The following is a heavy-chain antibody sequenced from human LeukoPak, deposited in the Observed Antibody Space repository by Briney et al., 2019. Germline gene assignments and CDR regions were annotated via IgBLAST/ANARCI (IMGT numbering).Heavy chain of an antibody. J-gene: IGHJ3*01. CDR2: ISGSGGST. CDR1: GFTFSSYA. CDR3: ARTIYYYESTSYFSDAFDV. D-gene: IGHD3-22*01. V-gene: IGHV3-23*01. Sequence: GGSLRLSCAASGFTFSSYAMTWVRQAPGKGLEWVSSISGSGGSTYYADSVKGRFTISRDNSKNTLYLQMNSLRAEDTAVYYCARTIYYYESTSYFSDAFDVWGQGTMVTVSS.